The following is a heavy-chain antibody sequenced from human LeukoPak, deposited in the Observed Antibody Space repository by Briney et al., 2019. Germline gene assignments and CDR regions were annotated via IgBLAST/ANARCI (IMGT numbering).Heavy chain of an antibody. CDR2: ISWNSGSI. Sequence: GGSLRRSCAASGFTFDDYAIHWVRQAPGKGLEWVSCISWNSGSIGYANSVKGRFTTSRDNAKNSLYLQMNSLRAEDMALYYCAKASLGDYFDYWGQGTLVTVSS. J-gene: IGHJ4*02. V-gene: IGHV3-9*03. D-gene: IGHD1-26*01. CDR3: AKASLGDYFDY. CDR1: GFTFDDYA.